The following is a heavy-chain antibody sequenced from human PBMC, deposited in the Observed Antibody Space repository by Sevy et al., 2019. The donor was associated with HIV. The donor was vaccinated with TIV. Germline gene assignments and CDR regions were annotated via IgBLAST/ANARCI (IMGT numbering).Heavy chain of an antibody. V-gene: IGHV4-59*01. CDR1: GDSISSYH. CDR3: ARVLVVAGTTPPYYFDY. J-gene: IGHJ4*02. Sequence: GSLRLSCTVSGDSISSYHWSWIRQPPGKGLEWIGCIYNSGTTKYNPSLKSRVTISVDTSKNQFSLRLTSVTAADKAVYYCARVLVVAGTTPPYYFDYWGQGSLVTVSS. D-gene: IGHD6-19*01. CDR2: IYNSGTT.